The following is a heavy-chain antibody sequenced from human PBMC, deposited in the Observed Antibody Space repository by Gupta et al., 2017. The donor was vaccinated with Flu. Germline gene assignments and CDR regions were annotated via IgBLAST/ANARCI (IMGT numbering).Heavy chain of an antibody. J-gene: IGHJ2*01. CDR3: ARTRGYSGYDWNWYFDL. CDR2: INSDGSST. Sequence: MHWVRQAPGKGLVWVSRINSDGSSTTYADSVKGRVTISRDNAKNTLYLQMNSLRAEDTAVYYCARTRGYSGYDWNWYFDLWGRGTLVTVSS. V-gene: IGHV3-74*01. D-gene: IGHD5-12*01.